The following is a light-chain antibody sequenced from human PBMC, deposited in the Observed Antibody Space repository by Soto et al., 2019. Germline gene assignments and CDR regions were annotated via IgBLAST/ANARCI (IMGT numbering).Light chain of an antibody. V-gene: IGKV3-11*01. CDR1: QSVTTY. Sequence: EIVLTQSPATLSLSPGERATLSYRASQSVTTYLAWYQQKPGQAPRLLIYDASNKATGISARFSGSGSGTDFTLTISRLEPEDFALYYCQQRTNWPPMYTVGQGTKLEIK. CDR3: QQRTNWPPMYT. CDR2: DAS. J-gene: IGKJ2*01.